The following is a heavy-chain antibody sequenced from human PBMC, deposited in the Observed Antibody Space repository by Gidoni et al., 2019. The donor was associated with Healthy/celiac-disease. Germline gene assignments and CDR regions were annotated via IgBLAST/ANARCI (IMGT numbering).Heavy chain of an antibody. V-gene: IGHV3-49*04. J-gene: IGHJ4*02. CDR1: VFTFGSYA. CDR3: TPTTGTRGPRRRFDY. CDR2: IRSKAYGGTT. D-gene: IGHD4-17*01. Sequence: EVQLVSSGGGLVQPGRSLSLSCTASVFTFGSYAMIWVRQDTGKGLELVGFIRSKAYGGTTEYAASVKGRFTISRDDSKSIAYLQMNSLKTEDTAVYYCTPTTGTRGPRRRFDYWGQGTLVTVSS.